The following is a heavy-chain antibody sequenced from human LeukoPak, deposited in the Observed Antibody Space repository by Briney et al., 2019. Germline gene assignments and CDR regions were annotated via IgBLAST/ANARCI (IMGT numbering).Heavy chain of an antibody. J-gene: IGHJ4*02. V-gene: IGHV1-18*01. CDR2: ISAYNGNR. Sequence: ASVKVSCKTSGYTFSSYGVSWVRQAPGQGLEWMGWISAYNGNRNYAQNFQGRVTVTTDTSTSTAYMDLRSLRSDDTAVYYCARDIKSYDSSGYYDYWGQGTLVTVSS. D-gene: IGHD3-22*01. CDR1: GYTFSSYG. CDR3: ARDIKSYDSSGYYDY.